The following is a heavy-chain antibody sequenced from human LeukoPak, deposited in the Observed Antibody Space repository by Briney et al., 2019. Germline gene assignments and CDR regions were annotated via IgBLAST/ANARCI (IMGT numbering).Heavy chain of an antibody. CDR1: GFMFSSYG. J-gene: IGHJ3*02. CDR3: ARARSSYGYGDAFDI. CDR2: ISYDGSSK. Sequence: GGSLRLSCAASGFMFSSYGMHWVRQAPGKGLEWVAVISYDGSSKYYADSVKGRFTISRDNSKNTLYLQMNSLRAEDTAVYYCARARSSYGYGDAFDIWGQGTMVTVSS. D-gene: IGHD5-18*01. V-gene: IGHV3-30*19.